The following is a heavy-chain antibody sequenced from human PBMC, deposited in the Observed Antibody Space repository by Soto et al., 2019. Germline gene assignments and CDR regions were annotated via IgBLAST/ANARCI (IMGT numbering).Heavy chain of an antibody. CDR3: ARDSDYAFDI. D-gene: IGHD2-21*02. J-gene: IGHJ3*02. CDR2: INRISNQI. Sequence: GGSLRLSCAASGFTFSSYSMNWVRQAPGKGLEWVSYINRISNQIYYVDSVKGRFTISSDNAKSSLYLEMNSLRDEDTAVYYCARDSDYAFDIWGQGTMVTVSS. V-gene: IGHV3-48*02. CDR1: GFTFSSYS.